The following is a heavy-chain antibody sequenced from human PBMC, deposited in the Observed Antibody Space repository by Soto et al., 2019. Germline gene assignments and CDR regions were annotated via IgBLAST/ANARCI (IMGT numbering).Heavy chain of an antibody. J-gene: IGHJ3*02. CDR2: ISAYNGNT. CDR1: GYTFTSYG. V-gene: IGHV1-18*01. Sequence: ASVKVSCKASGYTFTSYGISWVRQAPGQGLEWMGWISAYNGNTNYAQKLQGRVTMTTDTSTSTAYMELRSLRSDDTAVYYCALGYCSGGSCYADAFDIWGQGTMVTVAS. CDR3: ALGYCSGGSCYADAFDI. D-gene: IGHD2-15*01.